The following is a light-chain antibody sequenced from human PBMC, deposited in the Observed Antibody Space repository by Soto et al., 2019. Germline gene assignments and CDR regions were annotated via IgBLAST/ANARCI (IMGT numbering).Light chain of an antibody. J-gene: IGLJ1*01. CDR1: SSDVGGYNY. V-gene: IGLV2-14*03. CDR2: DVT. CDR3: SSYTTSNTRQIV. Sequence: HSVLTQAASVSVSPGQSITISCTGTSSDVGGYNYVSWYQHHPGKAPKLIIYDVTNRPSGVSNPFSGSKSGNTASLTISGLQPEDEAGYYCSSYTTSNTRQIVFGTGTKATVL.